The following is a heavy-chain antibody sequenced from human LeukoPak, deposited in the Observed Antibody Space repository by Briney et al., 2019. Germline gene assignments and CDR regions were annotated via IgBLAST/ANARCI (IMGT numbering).Heavy chain of an antibody. Sequence: ASVKVSCKASGGTFISYAISWVRQAPGQGLEWMGGIIPIFGIANYAQKFQGRVTITTDESTSTAYMELSSLRSEDTAVYYCARDMDTAMVPGVFDYWGQGTLVTVSS. D-gene: IGHD5-18*01. CDR3: ARDMDTAMVPGVFDY. V-gene: IGHV1-69*05. CDR1: GGTFISYA. J-gene: IGHJ4*02. CDR2: IIPIFGIA.